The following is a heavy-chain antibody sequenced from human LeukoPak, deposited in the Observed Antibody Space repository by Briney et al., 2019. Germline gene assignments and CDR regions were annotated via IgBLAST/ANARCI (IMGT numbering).Heavy chain of an antibody. CDR2: IYYSGST. V-gene: IGHV4-59*01. D-gene: IGHD3-3*01. Sequence: SETLSLTCTVSGGSISSYYWSWIRQPPGKGLEWIGYIYYSGSTNYNPSLKSRVTISVDTSKNQFSLKLSSVTAADTAVYYCARDGRNDFWSGSADYFDYWGQGTLVTVSS. CDR1: GGSISSYY. CDR3: ARDGRNDFWSGSADYFDY. J-gene: IGHJ4*02.